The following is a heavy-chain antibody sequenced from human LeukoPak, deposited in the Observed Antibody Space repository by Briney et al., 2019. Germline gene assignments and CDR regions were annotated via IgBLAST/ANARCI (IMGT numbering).Heavy chain of an antibody. CDR3: ARRASGWYVDY. V-gene: IGHV5-51*01. CDR1: GYSFTSYW. CDR2: IY. Sequence: GESLKIPCKGSGYSFTSYWIGWVRQMPGKGLEWMGIIYSPSFQGQVTISADKSISTAYLQWSSLKASDTAMYYCARRASGWYVDYWGQGTLVTVSS. D-gene: IGHD6-19*01. J-gene: IGHJ4*02.